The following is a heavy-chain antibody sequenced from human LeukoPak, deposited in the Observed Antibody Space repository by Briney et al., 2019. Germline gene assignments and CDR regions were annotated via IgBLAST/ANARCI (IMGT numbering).Heavy chain of an antibody. Sequence: GGSLRLSCAASGFTVSGNYMSWVRQAPGKGLEWVSVIYSGGSTYYADSVKGRFTISRDNSKNTLYLQMNSLRAEDTAVYYCAKDNRIYCSSTSCLYYYYYMDVWGKGTTVTVSS. J-gene: IGHJ6*03. CDR1: GFTVSGNY. D-gene: IGHD2-2*01. CDR2: IYSGGST. CDR3: AKDNRIYCSSTSCLYYYYYMDV. V-gene: IGHV3-66*01.